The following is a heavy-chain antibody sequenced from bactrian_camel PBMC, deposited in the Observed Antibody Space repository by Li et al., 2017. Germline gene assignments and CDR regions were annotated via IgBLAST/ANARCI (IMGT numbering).Heavy chain of an antibody. V-gene: IGHV3-2*01. D-gene: IGHD1*01. J-gene: IGHJ4*01. CDR3: VPLIYALGAR. CDR1: GFTFNHFY. CDR2: IHNDGVTT. Sequence: HVQLVESGGDLVQSGGSLRLSCVHYGFTFNHFYIAWIRQRPGKGLEWLSTIHNDGVTTYYSDSLWGRFTISRDNAKNTITLQMNNLKSEDTALYYCVPLIYALGARWGQGTQVTVS.